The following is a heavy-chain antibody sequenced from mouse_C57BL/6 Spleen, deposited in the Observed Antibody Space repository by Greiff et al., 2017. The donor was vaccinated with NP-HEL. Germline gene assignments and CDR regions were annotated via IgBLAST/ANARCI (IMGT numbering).Heavy chain of an antibody. CDR1: GFTFSDYG. CDR2: ISSGSSTI. CDR3: AKGTGEFAY. J-gene: IGHJ3*01. V-gene: IGHV5-17*01. D-gene: IGHD4-1*01. Sequence: DVMLVESGGGLVKPGGSLKLSCAASGFTFSDYGMHWVRQAPEKGLEWVAYISSGSSTIYYADTVKGRFTISRDNAKNTLFLQMTSLRSEDTAMYYCAKGTGEFAYWGQGTLVTVSA.